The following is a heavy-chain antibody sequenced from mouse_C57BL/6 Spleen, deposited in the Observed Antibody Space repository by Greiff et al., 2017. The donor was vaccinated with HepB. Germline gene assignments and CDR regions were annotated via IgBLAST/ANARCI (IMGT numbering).Heavy chain of an antibody. J-gene: IGHJ1*03. D-gene: IGHD3-3*01. Sequence: VKLVESGPGLVQPSQSLSITCTVSGFSLTSYGVHWVRQSPGKGLEWLGVICRGESTDYNAAFMSRLSITKDNSKSQVFFKMNSLQADDTAIYYCAKQAGTGGYWYFDVWGTGTTVTVSS. CDR2: ICRGEST. CDR1: GFSLTSYG. V-gene: IGHV2-5*01. CDR3: AKQAGTGGYWYFDV.